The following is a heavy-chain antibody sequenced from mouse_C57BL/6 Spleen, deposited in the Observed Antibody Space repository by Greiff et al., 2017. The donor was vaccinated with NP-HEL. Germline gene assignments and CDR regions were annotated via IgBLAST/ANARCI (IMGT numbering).Heavy chain of an antibody. CDR3: ARTTVVAYYAMDY. CDR2: IDPSDSYT. D-gene: IGHD1-1*01. CDR1: GYTFTSYW. Sequence: QVQLQQPGAELVKPGASVKLSCKASGYTFTSYWMQWVKQRPGQGLEWIGEIDPSDSYTNYNQKFKGKATLTVDTSSSPAYMQLSSLTSEDSAVYYCARTTVVAYYAMDYWGQGTSVTVSS. V-gene: IGHV1-50*01. J-gene: IGHJ4*01.